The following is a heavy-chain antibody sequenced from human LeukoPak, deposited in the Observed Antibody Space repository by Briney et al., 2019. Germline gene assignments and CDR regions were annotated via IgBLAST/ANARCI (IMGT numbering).Heavy chain of an antibody. CDR2: ISYSGTT. D-gene: IGHD1-26*01. CDR1: GGSIRNSY. J-gene: IGHJ4*02. V-gene: IGHV4-59*08. Sequence: SETLSLTCAVSGGSIRNSYWSWIRQPPGKGLEWVAYISYSGTTDYNPSLKSRVTTSVDTSKNQFSLKLTSVTAADTAVYYCARHEVGSHFDYWGQGTLITVSS. CDR3: ARHEVGSHFDY.